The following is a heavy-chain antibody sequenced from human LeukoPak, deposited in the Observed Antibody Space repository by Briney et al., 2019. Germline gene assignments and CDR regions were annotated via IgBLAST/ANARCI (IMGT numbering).Heavy chain of an antibody. CDR2: ISSSSSTI. V-gene: IGHV3-48*01. D-gene: IGHD3-22*01. CDR3: ARDLTYYYDSSGYSPLLDY. CDR1: GFTFSSYS. Sequence: GGSLRLSCAASGFTFSSYSMNWVRQAPGKGLEWVSYISSSSSTIYYADSVKGRFTISRDNAKNSLYLQMNSLRAEDTAVYYCARDLTYYYDSSGYSPLLDYWGQGTLVTVSS. J-gene: IGHJ4*02.